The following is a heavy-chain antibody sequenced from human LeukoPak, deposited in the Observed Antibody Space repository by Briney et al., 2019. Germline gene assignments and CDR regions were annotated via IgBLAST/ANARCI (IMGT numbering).Heavy chain of an antibody. D-gene: IGHD3-3*01. CDR1: GFTFSIYG. CDR2: ISYGANNK. Sequence: PGRSLRLSCAVSGFTFSIYGMHCVRQAPGKGLEWVAVISYGANNKYYADSVKGRFTISRDNSNNTLYLQMDSLRAEDTAVYYCVLPVMILNGYFYHWGQGTLVTVSS. V-gene: IGHV3-30*03. J-gene: IGHJ1*01. CDR3: VLPVMILNGYFYH.